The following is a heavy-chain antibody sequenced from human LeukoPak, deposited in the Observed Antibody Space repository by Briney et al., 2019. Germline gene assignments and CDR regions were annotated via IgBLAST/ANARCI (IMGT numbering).Heavy chain of an antibody. V-gene: IGHV4-59*11. D-gene: IGHD2-21*01. J-gene: IGHJ4*02. CDR3: ARSVGGDCFGY. CDR2: IYYSGST. CDR1: GGSISSHY. Sequence: SETLSLTCTVSGGSISSHYWSWIRQPPGKGLEWIGYIYYSGSTNYNPSLKSRVTISVDTSKNQFSLKLSSVTAADTAVYYCARSVGGDCFGYWGQGTLVTVSS.